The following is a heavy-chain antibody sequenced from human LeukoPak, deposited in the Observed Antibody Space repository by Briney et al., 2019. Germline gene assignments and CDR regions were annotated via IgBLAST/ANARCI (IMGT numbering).Heavy chain of an antibody. CDR3: AKSKARIAVAGGMDV. D-gene: IGHD6-19*01. CDR2: ISGSGGST. J-gene: IGHJ6*02. Sequence: GGSLRLSCAASGFTFSSYAMSWVRQAAGKGLEWVSGISGSGGSTYYADSVKGRFTISRDNSKNTLYLQMNSLRAEDTAVYYCAKSKARIAVAGGMDVWGQGTTVTVSS. CDR1: GFTFSSYA. V-gene: IGHV3-23*01.